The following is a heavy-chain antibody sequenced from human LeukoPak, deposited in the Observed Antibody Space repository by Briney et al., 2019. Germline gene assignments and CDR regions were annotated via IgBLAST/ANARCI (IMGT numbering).Heavy chain of an antibody. Sequence: SSGTLSLTCAVSGGSISSSNWWSWVRQPPGKGLEWIGEIYHSGSTNYNPSLKSRVTISVDKSKNQFSLKLSSVTAADTAVYYCARINVDTAMPRDYWGQGTLVTVSS. D-gene: IGHD5-18*01. CDR1: GGSISSSNW. J-gene: IGHJ4*02. V-gene: IGHV4-4*02. CDR3: ARINVDTAMPRDY. CDR2: IYHSGST.